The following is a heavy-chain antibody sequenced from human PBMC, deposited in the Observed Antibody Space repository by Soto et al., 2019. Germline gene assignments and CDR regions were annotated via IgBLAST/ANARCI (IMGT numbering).Heavy chain of an antibody. V-gene: IGHV1-69*01. CDR2: IIPIFGTA. CDR1: GGTFSSYA. CDR3: AMVDIVATAPGVYYYYYGMDV. J-gene: IGHJ6*02. Sequence: QVQLVQSGAEVKKPGSSVKVSCKASGGTFSSYAISWVRQAPGQGLEWMGGIIPIFGTANYGQKFQGRVTITADESTSTAYMELSSLRSEDTAVYYCAMVDIVATAPGVYYYYYGMDVWGQGTTVTVSS. D-gene: IGHD5-12*01.